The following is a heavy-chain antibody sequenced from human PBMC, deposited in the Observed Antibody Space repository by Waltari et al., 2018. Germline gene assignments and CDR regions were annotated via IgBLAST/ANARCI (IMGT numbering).Heavy chain of an antibody. CDR1: GFTFDDYA. CDR3: AKDTGCELLPYDAFDI. D-gene: IGHD1-26*01. V-gene: IGHV3-9*01. Sequence: EVQLVESGGGLVQPGRSLRLSCAASGFTFDDYAMHWVRQAPGKGLEWVSGISRNRCIIGYADSVKGRFTISRDNAKNSLYLQMNSLRAEDTPLYYCAKDTGCELLPYDAFDIWGQETMVTVSS. CDR2: ISRNRCII. J-gene: IGHJ3*02.